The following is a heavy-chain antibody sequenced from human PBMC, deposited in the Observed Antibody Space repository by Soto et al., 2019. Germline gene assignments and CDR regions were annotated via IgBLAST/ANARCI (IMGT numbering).Heavy chain of an antibody. Sequence: EVQLLESGGGLVQPGGSLRLSCAASGFTFSNYAMNWVRQAPGKGLEWVSRVSGGGGDTNYADSVKGRFTISRDNSKNTLYLQMNSLRAEDTAVYYCATDSRAAPANWFDPWGQGTLVTVSS. CDR3: ATDSRAAPANWFDP. D-gene: IGHD2-15*01. J-gene: IGHJ5*02. V-gene: IGHV3-23*01. CDR1: GFTFSNYA. CDR2: VSGGGGDT.